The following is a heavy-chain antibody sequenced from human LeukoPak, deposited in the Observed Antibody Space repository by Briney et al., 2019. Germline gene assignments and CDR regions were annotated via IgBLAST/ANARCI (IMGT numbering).Heavy chain of an antibody. CDR3: ARLSLWYDSSGYPCWAFDI. CDR2: IKQDGSEK. D-gene: IGHD3-22*01. V-gene: IGHV3-7*01. CDR1: GFTFSSYW. Sequence: GGSLRLSCAVSGFTFSSYWMSWVRQAPGTGLERVANIKQDGSEKYYVDSVKGRFTISSDNAKNSLYLQMNSLRAEDTAVYYCARLSLWYDSSGYPCWAFDIWGQGTMVTVSS. J-gene: IGHJ3*02.